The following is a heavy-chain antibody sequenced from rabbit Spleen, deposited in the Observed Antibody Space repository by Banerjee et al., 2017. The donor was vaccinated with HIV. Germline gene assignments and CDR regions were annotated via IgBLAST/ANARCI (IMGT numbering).Heavy chain of an antibody. CDR2: IDTGSSGFT. V-gene: IGHV1S40*01. Sequence: QSLEESGGDLVKPGASLTLTCTASGVSFISNFYMCWVRQAPGKGLEWIACIDTGSSGFTYFASWAKGRFTISITSSTTVTLQVTSLTAADTATYFCARDTSSSFSSYGMDLWGPGTLVTVS. CDR3: ARDTSSSFSSYGMDL. D-gene: IGHD1-1*01. J-gene: IGHJ6*01. CDR1: GVSFISNFY.